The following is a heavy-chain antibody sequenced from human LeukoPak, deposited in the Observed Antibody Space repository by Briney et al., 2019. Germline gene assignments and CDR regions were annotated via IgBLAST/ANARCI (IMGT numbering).Heavy chain of an antibody. CDR3: AKEVYDSSGYSPLDAFDI. J-gene: IGHJ3*02. V-gene: IGHV3-23*01. CDR1: GFTFSSYA. D-gene: IGHD3-22*01. Sequence: PGGSLRLSCAASGFTFSSYAMNWVRQAPGKGLEWVSAISGNGGATYNADSVKGRITISRDNSKNTLYLQMNSLRAEDTAVYYCAKEVYDSSGYSPLDAFDIWGQGTMVTVSS. CDR2: ISGNGGAT.